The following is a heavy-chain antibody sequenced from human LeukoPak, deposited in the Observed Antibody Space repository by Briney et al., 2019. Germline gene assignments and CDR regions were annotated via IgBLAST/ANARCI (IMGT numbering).Heavy chain of an antibody. D-gene: IGHD4-17*01. Sequence: PGGSLRLSCAASGFTFSNYEMNWVRQAPGKGLEWVSYISSSGSTIYYADSVKGRFTISRDNAKNSLYLQMNSLRAEDTAVYYCAKGYGDYLYYFDYWGQGTLVTVSS. CDR2: ISSSGSTI. J-gene: IGHJ4*02. V-gene: IGHV3-48*03. CDR1: GFTFSNYE. CDR3: AKGYGDYLYYFDY.